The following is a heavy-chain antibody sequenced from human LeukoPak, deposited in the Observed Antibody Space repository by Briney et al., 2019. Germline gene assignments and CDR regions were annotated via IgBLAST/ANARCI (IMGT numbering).Heavy chain of an antibody. CDR2: ISYDGSNK. J-gene: IGHJ4*02. Sequence: GGSLRLSCAASGFTFSSYAMPWVRQAPGKGLQWVAVISYDGSNKYYADSVKGRFAISRDSSKNTLYLQMNSLRAEDTAVYYCARNYYDRSGYSDTFDYWGQGTLVTVSS. D-gene: IGHD3-22*01. CDR1: GFTFSSYA. V-gene: IGHV3-30*09. CDR3: ARNYYDRSGYSDTFDY.